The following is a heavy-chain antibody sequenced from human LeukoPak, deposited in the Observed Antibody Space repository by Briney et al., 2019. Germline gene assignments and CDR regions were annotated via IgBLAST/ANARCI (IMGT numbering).Heavy chain of an antibody. D-gene: IGHD2-2*01. Sequence: SETLSLTCTVSGGSITSGDYYWSWIRQHPGKGLEWIGSIYYSGSIYYNPSLKSRVTISVDTSKNQFSLKLSSVTAADTAVYYCARFRGDCSSTSCYYFDYWGQGTLVTVSS. CDR1: GGSITSGDYY. CDR2: IYYSGSI. CDR3: ARFRGDCSSTSCYYFDY. J-gene: IGHJ4*02. V-gene: IGHV4-31*03.